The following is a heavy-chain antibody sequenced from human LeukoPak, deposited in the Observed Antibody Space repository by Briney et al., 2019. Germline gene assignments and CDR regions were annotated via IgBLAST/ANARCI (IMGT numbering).Heavy chain of an antibody. V-gene: IGHV3-21*01. Sequence: PGGSLRHSCAASGFTVSRSSMNWVRQAPGKGLEWVSCITISSSYIYYADSVMGRFTISRDDAKNSLYLQMNSLRAEDTAVYYCARDGDYYGAGSYYSWGQGTLVTVSS. CDR2: ITISSSYI. CDR3: ARDGDYYGAGSYYS. CDR1: GFTVSRSS. D-gene: IGHD3-10*01. J-gene: IGHJ4*02.